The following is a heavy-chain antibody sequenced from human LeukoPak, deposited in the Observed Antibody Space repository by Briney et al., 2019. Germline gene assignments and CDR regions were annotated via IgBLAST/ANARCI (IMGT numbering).Heavy chain of an antibody. CDR3: ARDWRDGYNLVFDY. CDR2: IHQDGSDK. Sequence: GSLRLSCAASGFTVSSNYMSWVRQAPGKGLEWVAIIHQDGSDKYYVDSVKGRFTISRDNAKNSLYLQMNSLRAEDTAVYYCARDWRDGYNLVFDYWGQGTLVTASS. CDR1: GFTVSSNY. V-gene: IGHV3-7*01. J-gene: IGHJ4*02. D-gene: IGHD5-24*01.